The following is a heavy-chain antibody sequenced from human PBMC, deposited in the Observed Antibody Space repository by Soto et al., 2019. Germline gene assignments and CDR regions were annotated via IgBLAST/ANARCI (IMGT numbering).Heavy chain of an antibody. Sequence: PSETLSLICTVSGGSISSGGYYWSWIRQHPGKGLEWIGYIYYSGSTYYNPSLKSRVTISVDTSKNQFSLKLSSVTAADTAVYYCARYCSSTSCYIDPPPDWGQGTLVTVSS. CDR1: GGSISSGGYY. J-gene: IGHJ4*02. CDR2: IYYSGST. V-gene: IGHV4-31*03. CDR3: ARYCSSTSCYIDPPPD. D-gene: IGHD2-2*02.